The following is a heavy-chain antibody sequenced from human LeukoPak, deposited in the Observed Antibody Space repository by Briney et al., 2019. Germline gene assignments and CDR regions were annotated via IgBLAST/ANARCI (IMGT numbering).Heavy chain of an antibody. D-gene: IGHD6-6*01. Sequence: ASVKVSCKASGYTFTGYYMHWVRQAPGQGLEWMGWINPNSGGTNYAQKFQGRVTMTRDTSISTAYMELSRLRSDDTAVYYCANLHPGYSSSPFDYWGQGTLVTVSS. CDR2: INPNSGGT. J-gene: IGHJ4*02. CDR3: ANLHPGYSSSPFDY. CDR1: GYTFTGYY. V-gene: IGHV1-2*02.